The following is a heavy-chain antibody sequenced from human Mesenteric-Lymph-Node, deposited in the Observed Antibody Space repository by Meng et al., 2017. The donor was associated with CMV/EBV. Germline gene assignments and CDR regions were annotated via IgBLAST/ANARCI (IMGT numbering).Heavy chain of an antibody. CDR2: IYWDGIKT. CDR3: ARGSGSYSLFDY. J-gene: IGHJ4*02. V-gene: IGHV3-23*03. CDR1: GFRFSSYA. Sequence: GESLKISCAASGFRFSSYAMSWVRQAPGKGLEWVSVIYWDGIKTFYADSVKGRFTIFRADAENTLYLQMNSLRAEDTAVYYCARGSGSYSLFDYWGQGTLVTVSS. D-gene: IGHD3-10*01.